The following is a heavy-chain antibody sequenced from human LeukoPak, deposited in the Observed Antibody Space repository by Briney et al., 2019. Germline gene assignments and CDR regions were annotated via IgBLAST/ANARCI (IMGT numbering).Heavy chain of an antibody. CDR3: ARRTVTVTNFDY. D-gene: IGHD4-17*01. CDR2: IYYSGST. V-gene: IGHV4-39*01. Sequence: SETLSLTCTVSGGSISSSSYYWGWIRQPPGKGLEWIGSIYYSGSTYYNPSLKSRVTISVDTSKNQFSLKLSSVTAADTAVYYCARRTVTVTNFDYWGQGTLVTVSS. J-gene: IGHJ4*02. CDR1: GGSISSSSYY.